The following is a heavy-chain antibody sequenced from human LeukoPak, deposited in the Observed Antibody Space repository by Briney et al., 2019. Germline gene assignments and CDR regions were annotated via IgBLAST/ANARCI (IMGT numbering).Heavy chain of an antibody. D-gene: IGHD1-26*01. CDR1: GLSLSTGGMR. CDR3: ARTSPETYSGSSPFDY. CDR2: IDWDDDK. Sequence: SGPALVKPTQTLTMTCTFSGLSLSTGGMRVNWIRQPPGTALVWLARIDWDDDKFYSTSLKTRLTISKDTSKNQVVLTMTNMDPVDTATYYCARTSPETYSGSSPFDYWGQGTLVTVSS. V-gene: IGHV2-70*04. J-gene: IGHJ4*02.